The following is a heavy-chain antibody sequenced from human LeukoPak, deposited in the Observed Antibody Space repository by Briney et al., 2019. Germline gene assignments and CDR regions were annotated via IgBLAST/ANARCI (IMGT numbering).Heavy chain of an antibody. Sequence: GGSLRLSCAASGFTFSSYGMHWVRQAPGKGLEWVAVIWYDGSNKYYADSVKGRFTISRDNSKNTLYLQMNSLRAEDTAVYYCARGSEAAACFDYWGQGTLVTVSS. V-gene: IGHV3-33*01. J-gene: IGHJ4*02. D-gene: IGHD3-10*01. CDR1: GFTFSSYG. CDR2: IWYDGSNK. CDR3: ARGSEAAACFDY.